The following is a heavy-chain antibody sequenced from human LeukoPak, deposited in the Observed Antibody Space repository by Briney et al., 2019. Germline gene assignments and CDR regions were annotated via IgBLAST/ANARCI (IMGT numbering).Heavy chain of an antibody. V-gene: IGHV3-23*01. D-gene: IGHD3-10*01. CDR1: GLTFDTYG. CDR3: AKSYYYGSGFDY. CDR2: ISGSGGST. J-gene: IGHJ4*02. Sequence: GGSLRLSCTVSGLTFDTYGMSWVRQAPGKGLEWVSAISGSGGSTYYADSVKGRFTISRDNSKNTLYLQMNSLRAEDTAVYYCAKSYYYGSGFDYWGQGTLVTVSS.